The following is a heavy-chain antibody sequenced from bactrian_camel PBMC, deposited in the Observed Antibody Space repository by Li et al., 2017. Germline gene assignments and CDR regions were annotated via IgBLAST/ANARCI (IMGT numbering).Heavy chain of an antibody. J-gene: IGHJ6*01. V-gene: IGHV3S53*01. CDR3: AARRSGLSCARTDFTY. CDR2: IDRDGST. D-gene: IGHD6*01. Sequence: QLVESGGGSVQAGGSLRLSCAASGYTYCMGWFRQAPGKEREGVTSIDRDGSTNYADPVKGRLTISRNNAKNTLYLQISSLNLDDTAMYYCAARRSGLSCARTDFTYWGQGTQVTVS. CDR1: GYTYC.